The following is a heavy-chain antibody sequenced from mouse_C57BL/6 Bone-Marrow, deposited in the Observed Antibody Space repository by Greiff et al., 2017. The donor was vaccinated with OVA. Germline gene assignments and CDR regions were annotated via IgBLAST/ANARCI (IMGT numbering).Heavy chain of an antibody. Sequence: QVQLKESGAELVRPGTSVKMSCKASGYTFTNYWIGWAKQRPGHGLEWIGDIYPGGGYTNYNEKFKGKATLTADKSSSTAYMQCSSLTSEESSIYYRARHGYYAMDYWGQGTSVTVSS. CDR1: GYTFTNYW. CDR3: ARHGYYAMDY. J-gene: IGHJ4*01. V-gene: IGHV1-63*01. CDR2: IYPGGGYT.